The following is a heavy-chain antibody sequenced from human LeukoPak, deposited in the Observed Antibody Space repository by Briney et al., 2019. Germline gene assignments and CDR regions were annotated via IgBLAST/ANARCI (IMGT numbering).Heavy chain of an antibody. Sequence: PGGSLRLSCAASGFTFSSYSMNWVRQAPGKGLEWVSSISSSSSYIYYADSVKGRFTISRDNAKNSLYLQMNNLRVDDTAVYYCAKRKAFCGGECRSLGHWGQGTLVSVSS. J-gene: IGHJ4*02. CDR3: AKRKAFCGGECRSLGH. V-gene: IGHV3-21*04. CDR2: ISSSSSYI. CDR1: GFTFSSYS. D-gene: IGHD2-21*01.